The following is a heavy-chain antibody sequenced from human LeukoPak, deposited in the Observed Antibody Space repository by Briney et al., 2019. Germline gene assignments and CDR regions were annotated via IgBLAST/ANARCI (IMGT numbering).Heavy chain of an antibody. J-gene: IGHJ5*02. V-gene: IGHV4-34*01. D-gene: IGHD6-19*01. CDR3: ARDHKQWLSNWFDP. CDR1: GGSFSGYY. Sequence: PSETLSLTCAVYGGSFSGYYWSWIRQPPGKGLEWIGEINHSGSTNYNPSLKSRVTISVDTSKNQFSLKLSSVTAADTAVYYCARDHKQWLSNWFDPWGQGTLVTVSS. CDR2: INHSGST.